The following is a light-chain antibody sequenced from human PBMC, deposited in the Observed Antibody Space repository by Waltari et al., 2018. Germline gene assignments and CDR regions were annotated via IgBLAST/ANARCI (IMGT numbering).Light chain of an antibody. Sequence: QSVLTQPPSASGTPGQTVTLSFSGSSSTIARKTANWYKQLPGTPPKLLIYSNNQRRSGVPDRFSGSKSGTSASLAISGLQSEDEADYDCAAWDESLDGVVFGGGTKLAVL. CDR1: SSTIARKT. V-gene: IGLV1-44*01. CDR3: AAWDESLDGVV. J-gene: IGLJ2*01. CDR2: SNN.